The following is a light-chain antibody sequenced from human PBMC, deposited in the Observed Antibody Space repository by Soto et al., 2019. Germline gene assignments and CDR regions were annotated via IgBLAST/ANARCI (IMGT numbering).Light chain of an antibody. CDR1: QTITSSY. J-gene: IGKJ1*01. V-gene: IGKV3-20*01. Sequence: EIVLTQSPGTLSLSPGERATLSCRASQTITSSYLAWYQQKPGQAPRLLIYDASSRATGIPDRFSGSGSGTDFTLTISSLEPEDFAVYYCQQYGNSRTFGQGTKVEIK. CDR2: DAS. CDR3: QQYGNSRT.